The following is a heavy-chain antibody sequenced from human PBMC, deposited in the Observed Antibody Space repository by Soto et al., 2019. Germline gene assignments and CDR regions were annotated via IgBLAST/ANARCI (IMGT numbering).Heavy chain of an antibody. D-gene: IGHD3-3*01. V-gene: IGHV3-23*01. CDR3: ASEITIFGVAPDAFDI. J-gene: IGHJ3*02. CDR2: ISGSGGST. Sequence: GESLKISCAASGFTFSSYAMSWVRQAPGKGLEWVSAISGSGGSTYYADSVKGRFTISRDNSKNTLYLQMNSLRAEDTAVYYCASEITIFGVAPDAFDIWGQGTMVTVSS. CDR1: GFTFSSYA.